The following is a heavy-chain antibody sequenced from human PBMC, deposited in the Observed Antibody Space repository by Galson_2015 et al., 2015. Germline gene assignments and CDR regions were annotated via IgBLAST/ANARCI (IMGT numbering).Heavy chain of an antibody. D-gene: IGHD1-1*01. CDR2: IYSGGST. Sequence: SLRLSCAASGFTVSSNYMSWVRQAPGQGLEWVSVIYSGGSTYYADSVKGRFTISRDKSKNTLYLQMNSLRGEDTAVYYCARDLLGPTDWYFDLWGRGTLVTVSS. CDR3: ARDLLGPTDWYFDL. CDR1: GFTVSSNY. J-gene: IGHJ2*01. V-gene: IGHV3-66*02.